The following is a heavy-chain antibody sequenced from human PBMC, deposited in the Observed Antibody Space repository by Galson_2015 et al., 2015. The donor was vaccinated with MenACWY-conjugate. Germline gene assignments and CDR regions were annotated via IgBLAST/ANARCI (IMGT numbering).Heavy chain of an antibody. CDR3: AREPPHYYDNNYDMDV. D-gene: IGHD3-22*01. J-gene: IGHJ6*02. CDR1: GFTFSNYW. Sequence: SLRLSRAASGFTFSNYWMTWVRQAPGKGLEWVANINQDGRVKNYVDSVKGRFTISRDNGENSLRLQMDRLRADDTAVYYCAREPPHYYDNNYDMDVSGQGTTVTVSS. V-gene: IGHV3-7*03. CDR2: INQDGRVK.